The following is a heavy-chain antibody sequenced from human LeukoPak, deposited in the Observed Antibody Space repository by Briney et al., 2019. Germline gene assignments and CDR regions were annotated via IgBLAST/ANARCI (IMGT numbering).Heavy chain of an antibody. Sequence: GGSLRLSCAASGFTFSSYGMHWVRQAPGKGLEWVAVISYDGSNKYYADSVKGRFTISRDNSKNTLYLQMNSLRAEDTAVYYCAKGKKYSSGCFDYWGQGTLVTVSS. CDR3: AKGKKYSSGCFDY. V-gene: IGHV3-30*18. J-gene: IGHJ4*02. CDR1: GFTFSSYG. D-gene: IGHD6-19*01. CDR2: ISYDGSNK.